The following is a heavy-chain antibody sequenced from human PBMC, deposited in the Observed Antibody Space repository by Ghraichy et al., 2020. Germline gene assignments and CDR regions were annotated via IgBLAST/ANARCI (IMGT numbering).Heavy chain of an antibody. CDR1: GGSISSYY. J-gene: IGHJ4*02. D-gene: IGHD3-22*01. CDR3: VSSYAISGFYFPLH. Sequence: SETLSLTCTVSGGSISSYYWSWIRQPPGEGLEWIGYMYYSGTTNYNPSLKSRVTISADTSKNQFSLKLSSVTAADTAVYYCVSSYAISGFYFPLHWGQGTLVTVSS. V-gene: IGHV4-59*01. CDR2: MYYSGTT.